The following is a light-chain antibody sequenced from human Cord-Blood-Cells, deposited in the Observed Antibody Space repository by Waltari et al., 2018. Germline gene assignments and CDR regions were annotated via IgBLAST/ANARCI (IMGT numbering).Light chain of an antibody. Sequence: QSALTHPRPVSGSPGQPVTTACTGPSRAAGDYHYVSRYPPPPGKAPKLMIYDVSKRPSGVPDRFSGSKSGNTASLTISGLQAEDEADYYCCSYAGSYTLGVFGGGTKLTVL. CDR3: CSYAGSYTLGV. CDR2: DVS. CDR1: SRAAGDYHY. J-gene: IGLJ3*02. V-gene: IGLV2-11*01.